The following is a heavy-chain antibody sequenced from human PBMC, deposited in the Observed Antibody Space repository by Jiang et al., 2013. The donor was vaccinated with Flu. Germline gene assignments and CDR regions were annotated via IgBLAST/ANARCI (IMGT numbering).Heavy chain of an antibody. V-gene: IGHV4-39*07. CDR1: GGSISSSSYY. CDR2: IYYSGST. J-gene: IGHJ4*02. Sequence: GPGLVKPSETLSLTCTVSGGSISSSSYYWGWIRQPPGKGLEWIGSIYYSGSTNYNPSLTSRVTISVDTSKNQFSLKLSSVTAADTAMYYCARHDKRTATRQFDYWGQGTLVTVS. D-gene: IGHD3-22*01. CDR3: ARHDKRTATRQFDY.